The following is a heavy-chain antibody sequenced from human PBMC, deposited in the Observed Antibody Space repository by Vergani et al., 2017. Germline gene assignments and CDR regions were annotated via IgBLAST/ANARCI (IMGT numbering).Heavy chain of an antibody. D-gene: IGHD2-2*01. CDR3: ASQGGYCSSTSCYERGPLDY. V-gene: IGHV3-7*01. CDR1: GFTFSSYW. J-gene: IGHJ4*02. Sequence: EVQLLESGGGLAQPGGSLRLSCAASGFTFSSYWMSWVRQAPGKGLEWVANIKQDGSEKYYVDSVKGRFTISRDNAKNSLYLQMNSLRAEDTAVYYCASQGGYCSSTSCYERGPLDYWGQGTLVTVSS. CDR2: IKQDGSEK.